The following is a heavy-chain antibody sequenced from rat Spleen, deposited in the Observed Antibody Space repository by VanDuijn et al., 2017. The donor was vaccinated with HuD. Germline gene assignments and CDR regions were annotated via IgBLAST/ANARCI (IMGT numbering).Heavy chain of an antibody. CDR2: ISPSGGDT. CDR3: ARRHYGYTDYFDY. D-gene: IGHD1-9*01. J-gene: IGHJ2*01. CDR1: GFTFSSYD. V-gene: IGHV5-25*01. Sequence: EVQLVESGGALVQPGRSLKLSCAASGFTFSSYDMAWVRQAPTKGLEWVASISPSGGDTYYRDSVKGRFTISRDNAKSTLSLQMDSLRSEDTATYYCARRHYGYTDYFDYWGQGVMVTVSS.